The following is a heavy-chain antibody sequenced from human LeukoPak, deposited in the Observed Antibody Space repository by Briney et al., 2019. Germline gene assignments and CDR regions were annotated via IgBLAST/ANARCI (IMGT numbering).Heavy chain of an antibody. Sequence: PSQTLSLTCTVSGGSFSSGGYYWSWIRQPPGKGLEWIGYIYHSGSTYYNPSLKSRVTISVDRSKNQFSLKLSSVTAADTAVYYCARGEYYDSSGYYLPSGYWGQGTLVTVSS. CDR1: GGSFSSGGYY. D-gene: IGHD3-22*01. J-gene: IGHJ4*02. CDR2: IYHSGST. CDR3: ARGEYYDSSGYYLPSGY. V-gene: IGHV4-30-2*01.